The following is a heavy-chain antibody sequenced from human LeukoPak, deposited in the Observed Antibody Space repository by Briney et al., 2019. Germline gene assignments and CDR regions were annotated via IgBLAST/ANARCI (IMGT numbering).Heavy chain of an antibody. J-gene: IGHJ4*02. CDR3: ASSGMGATRGSSFDY. CDR2: VHYSGTA. D-gene: IGHD1-26*01. V-gene: IGHV4-59*12. CDR1: DGSITNFD. Sequence: SETLSLTCTVSDGSITNFDWSWVRQPPGKGLEFIGHVHYSGTANYNPSLRSRVTISIDTSKKHFSLKLSSVTAADTAVYYCASSGMGATRGSSFDYWGQGTLVTVSS.